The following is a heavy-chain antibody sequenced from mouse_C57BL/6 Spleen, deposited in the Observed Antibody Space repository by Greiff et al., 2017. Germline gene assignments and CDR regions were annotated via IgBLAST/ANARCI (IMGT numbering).Heavy chain of an antibody. D-gene: IGHD1-1*01. CDR1: GYSFTGYY. J-gene: IGHJ3*01. CDR3: ARRPGGGSSYEAWFAY. V-gene: IGHV1-42*01. Sequence: EVKLVESGPELVKPGASVKISCKASGYSFTGYYMNWVKQSPEKSLEWIGEINPSTGGTTYNQKFKAKATLTVDKSSSTAYMQLKSLTSEDSAVYYCARRPGGGSSYEAWFAYWGQGTLVTVSA. CDR2: INPSTGGT.